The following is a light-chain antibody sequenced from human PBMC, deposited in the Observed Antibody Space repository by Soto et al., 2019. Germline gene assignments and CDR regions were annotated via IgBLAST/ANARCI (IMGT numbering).Light chain of an antibody. CDR3: QQYFASSWT. V-gene: IGKV3-20*01. J-gene: IGKJ1*01. Sequence: EIVLTQSPGTLSLSPGERATLSCRASQSISSTYLAWYRQKSGQAPRLLIYAASSRATGIPDRFSGSGSGTDFTLTISRLELEDFAVYYCQQYFASSWTFGQGTRVEIK. CDR2: AAS. CDR1: QSISSTY.